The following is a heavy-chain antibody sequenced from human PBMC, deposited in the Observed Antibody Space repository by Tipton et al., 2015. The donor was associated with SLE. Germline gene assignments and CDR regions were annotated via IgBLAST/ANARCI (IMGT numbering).Heavy chain of an antibody. CDR1: GGSISSYY. Sequence: TLSLTCTVSGGSISSYYWSWIRQPPGKGLEWIGYIYYNGSTNYNPSLKSRVTISVDTSKNQFSLKLSSVTAADTAVYYCARVSIVVVPGYFDYWGQGTLVTVSS. V-gene: IGHV4-59*01. D-gene: IGHD2-2*01. CDR2: IYYNGST. J-gene: IGHJ4*02. CDR3: ARVSIVVVPGYFDY.